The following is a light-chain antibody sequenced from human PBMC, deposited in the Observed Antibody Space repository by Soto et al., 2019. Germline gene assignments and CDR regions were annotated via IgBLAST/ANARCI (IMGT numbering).Light chain of an antibody. CDR3: MQSVQTPQP. J-gene: IGKJ5*01. Sequence: DIVMTQSPLSLPVTPGEPASISCRSSQSLLHSNGYNYLDWYLQKPGQSPQLLIYLGSNRASGVPDRFSGSGSGTDFTLKISRVEAEDVGVYYCMQSVQTPQPFGQGTRLEIK. CDR1: QSLLHSNGYNY. CDR2: LGS. V-gene: IGKV2-28*01.